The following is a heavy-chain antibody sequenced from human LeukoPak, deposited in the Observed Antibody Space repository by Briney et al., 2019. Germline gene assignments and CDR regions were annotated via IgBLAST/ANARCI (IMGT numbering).Heavy chain of an antibody. J-gene: IGHJ4*02. CDR3: AKTYSGTYYDF. CDR2: LSSNGEIK. D-gene: IGHD1-26*01. CDR1: GFTITSYA. Sequence: PGGSLRLSCSASGFTITSYAMHWVRQAPGKGLEYVSALSSNGEIKFYADSVKGRFTISRDSSKNTLDLQMSSLRAEDTALYYCAKTYSGTYYDFWGQGTLVTVSS. V-gene: IGHV3-64D*06.